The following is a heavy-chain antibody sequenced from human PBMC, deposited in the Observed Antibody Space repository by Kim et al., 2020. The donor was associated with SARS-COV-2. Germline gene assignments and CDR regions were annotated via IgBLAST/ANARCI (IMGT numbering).Heavy chain of an antibody. CDR1: GFTFDDYT. D-gene: IGHD6-19*01. Sequence: GGSLRLSCAASGFTFDDYTMHWVRQAPGKGLEWVSGISWNSGRIGYADSVKGRFTISRDNAKNSLYLQMNSLRAEDTALYYCAKDATEIAVLNYGMDVWGQGTTVTVSS. CDR2: ISWNSGRI. V-gene: IGHV3-9*01. CDR3: AKDATEIAVLNYGMDV. J-gene: IGHJ6*02.